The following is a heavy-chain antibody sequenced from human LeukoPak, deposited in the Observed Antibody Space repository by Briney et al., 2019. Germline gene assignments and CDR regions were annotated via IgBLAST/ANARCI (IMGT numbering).Heavy chain of an antibody. V-gene: IGHV1-18*01. CDR3: ARVPAYYDFWSGYLSAEYFQH. CDR1: GYTFTSYG. J-gene: IGHJ1*01. Sequence: ASVKVSCKVSGYTFTSYGISWVRQAPGQGLEWMGWISAYNGSTNYAQKLQGRVTMTTDTSTSTAYMELRSLRSDDTAVYYCARVPAYYDFWSGYLSAEYFQHWGQGTLVTVSS. D-gene: IGHD3-3*01. CDR2: ISAYNGST.